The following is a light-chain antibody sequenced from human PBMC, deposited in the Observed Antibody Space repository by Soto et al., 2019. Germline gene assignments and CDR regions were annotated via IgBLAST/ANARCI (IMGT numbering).Light chain of an antibody. Sequence: EIVLTQSPATLSLSPGEGATLSYRASQSISSYLAWFQQKPGQAPRLLIYDASNRATGIPARFSGSGSGTDFTLTVSSLEPEDFAVYYCHQRSTWPWTFGQGTKVEIK. CDR3: HQRSTWPWT. J-gene: IGKJ1*01. CDR2: DAS. V-gene: IGKV3-11*01. CDR1: QSISSY.